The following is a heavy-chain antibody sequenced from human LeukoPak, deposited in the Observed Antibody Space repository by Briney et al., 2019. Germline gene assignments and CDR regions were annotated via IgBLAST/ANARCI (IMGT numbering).Heavy chain of an antibody. V-gene: IGHV1-3*01. CDR2: INAGSGNT. D-gene: IGHD3-22*01. CDR3: ARGRYDSSGYYY. J-gene: IGHJ4*02. Sequence: ASVKVSCKASGYTFTSYAMHWVRQAPGQRLEWMGWINAGSGNTKYSQKFQGRVTITRDTSASTAYMELSSLRSEDTAVYYCARGRYDSSGYYYWGQGTLVTVSS. CDR1: GYTFTSYA.